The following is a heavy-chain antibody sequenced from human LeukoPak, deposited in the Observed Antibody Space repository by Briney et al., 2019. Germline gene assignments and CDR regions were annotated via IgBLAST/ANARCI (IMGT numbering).Heavy chain of an antibody. Sequence: PSETLSLTCTVSGGSISSYYWSWIRQPPGKGLEWIGYIYYSGSTNYNPSLKSRVTISVDTSKNQFSLKLSSVTAADTAVYYCARWGHSSGYFRPYWGQGTLVTVSS. J-gene: IGHJ4*02. V-gene: IGHV4-59*01. CDR3: ARWGHSSGYFRPY. D-gene: IGHD3-22*01. CDR1: GGSISSYY. CDR2: IYYSGST.